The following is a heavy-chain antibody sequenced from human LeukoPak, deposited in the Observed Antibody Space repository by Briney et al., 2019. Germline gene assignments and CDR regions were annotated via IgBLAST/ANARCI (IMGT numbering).Heavy chain of an antibody. D-gene: IGHD1-26*01. CDR2: ISGSGGST. J-gene: IGHJ4*02. V-gene: IGHV3-23*01. CDR3: AKDKTVRGSSFDY. Sequence: GGSLRLSCAASGFTFSSYAMSWVRQAPGKGLEWVSAISGSGGSTYYADSVKGRFTISRDNSKSTVYLQMNSLRAEDTAVYYCAKDKTVRGSSFDYWGQGTLVTVSS. CDR1: GFTFSSYA.